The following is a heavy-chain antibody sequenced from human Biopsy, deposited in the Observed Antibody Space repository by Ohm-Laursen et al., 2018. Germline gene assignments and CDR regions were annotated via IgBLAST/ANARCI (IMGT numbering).Heavy chain of an antibody. CDR1: GFPFTGFS. D-gene: IGHD6-19*01. Sequence: SLRLSCTASGFPFTGFSMDWIRQAPGKGLEWVSSITIGSSDIYYADSLKGRFTISRDNPKNSLYLQMNSLRADDSAVYFCAREQRALSGGGRWFDSWGQGTLVIVSS. CDR2: ITIGSSDI. J-gene: IGHJ5*01. V-gene: IGHV3-21*01. CDR3: AREQRALSGGGRWFDS.